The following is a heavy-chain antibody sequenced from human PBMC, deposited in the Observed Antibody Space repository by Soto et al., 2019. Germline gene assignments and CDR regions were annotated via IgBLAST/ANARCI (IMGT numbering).Heavy chain of an antibody. CDR2: IYYSGST. CDR3: ARRQPLDSGIAARPRGGDNWFDP. V-gene: IGHV4-39*01. CDR1: GGSIRSSNYY. J-gene: IGHJ5*02. Sequence: SETLSLTCTVSGGSIRSSNYYWGWIRQPPGKGLEWIGSIYYSGSTYYNPSLKSRVTISVDTSKNQFSLKLSSVTAADTAVYYCARRQPLDSGIAARPRGGDNWFDPWGQGTLVTVSS. D-gene: IGHD6-6*01.